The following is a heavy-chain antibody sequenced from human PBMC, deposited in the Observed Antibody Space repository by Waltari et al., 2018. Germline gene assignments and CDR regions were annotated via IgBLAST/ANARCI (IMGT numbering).Heavy chain of an antibody. CDR3: ARAGASGYELDY. J-gene: IGHJ4*02. CDR1: GGSLSSYY. V-gene: IGHV4-59*01. CDR2: IYYSGST. Sequence: QVQLQESGPGLVKPSETLSLTCTVSGGSLSSYYWSWIRQPPGKGLEWIGYIYYSGSTNYNPSLKSRVTISVDTSKNQFSLKLSSVTAADTAVYYCARAGASGYELDYWGQGTLVTVSS. D-gene: IGHD5-12*01.